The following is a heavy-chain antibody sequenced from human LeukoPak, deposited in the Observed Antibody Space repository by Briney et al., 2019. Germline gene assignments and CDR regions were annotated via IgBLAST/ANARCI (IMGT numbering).Heavy chain of an antibody. Sequence: ASVKVSCKASGYIFTAYYIHWVRQAPGQGLEWVGRIHPSSGGTEYAQNFQGRVTVTRDTSITTAYLELNRLTSDDTAVYYCARNYGDLDYWGQGTLVTVSS. D-gene: IGHD4-17*01. V-gene: IGHV1-2*06. J-gene: IGHJ4*02. CDR2: IHPSSGGT. CDR1: GYIFTAYY. CDR3: ARNYGDLDY.